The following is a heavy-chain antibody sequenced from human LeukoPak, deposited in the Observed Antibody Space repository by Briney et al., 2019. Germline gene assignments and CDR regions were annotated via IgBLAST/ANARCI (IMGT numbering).Heavy chain of an antibody. CDR1: GFTFSSYA. V-gene: IGHV3-64*01. J-gene: IGHJ6*03. CDR3: ARVAYYYYYYMDV. CDR2: ISSNGGST. Sequence: GGSLRLSCAASGFTFSSYAMHWVRQAPGKGLEYVSAISSNGGSTYCANSVKGRFTISRDNSKNTLYLQMGSLRAEDMAVYYCARVAYYYYYYMDVWGKGTTVTVSS.